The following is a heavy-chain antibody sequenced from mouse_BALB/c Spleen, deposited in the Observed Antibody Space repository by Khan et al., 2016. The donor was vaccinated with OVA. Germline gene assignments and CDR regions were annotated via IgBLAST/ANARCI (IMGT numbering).Heavy chain of an antibody. Sequence: VKLLESGAELVRPGASVKMSCKASGYTFTTYTIHWVKQRPGQGLEWIGYIIPSTDYTTYNQKFKDKATLTADKSSSTAYMQLSSLTSDDSAVYYCAKEGAYYRSDGWFAYWGQGTLGTVSA. CDR3: AKEGAYYRSDGWFAY. CDR2: IIPSTDYT. D-gene: IGHD2-14*01. CDR1: GYTFTTYT. V-gene: IGHV1-4*01. J-gene: IGHJ3*01.